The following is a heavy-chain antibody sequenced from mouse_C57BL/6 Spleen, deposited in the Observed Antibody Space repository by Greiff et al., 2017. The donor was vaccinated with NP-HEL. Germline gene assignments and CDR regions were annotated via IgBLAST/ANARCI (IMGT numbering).Heavy chain of an antibody. CDR3: ARDGSSYGAMDY. CDR1: GYTFTSYW. Sequence: QVQLQQPGAELVMPGASVKLSCKASGYTFTSYWMHWVKQRPGQGLEWIGEIDPSDSYTNYNQKFKGKSTLTVAKSSSTAYMQLSSLTSEDAAVYYCARDGSSYGAMDYWGQGTSVTVSS. J-gene: IGHJ4*01. D-gene: IGHD1-1*01. CDR2: IDPSDSYT. V-gene: IGHV1-69*01.